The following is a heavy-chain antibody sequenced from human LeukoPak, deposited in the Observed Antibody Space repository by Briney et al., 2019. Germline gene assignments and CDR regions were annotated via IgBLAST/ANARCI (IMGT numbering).Heavy chain of an antibody. CDR1: GASISGYY. D-gene: IGHD3-22*01. CDR2: VYYSGIT. J-gene: IGHJ4*02. V-gene: IGHV4-59*01. Sequence: PSETLSLTCSVSGASISGYYYNWIRQPPGKGLEWIGYVYYSGITNFNPSLKSRVTMSVDTSKNQFSLKVSSVTAADTAVYYCARVLLSSGYSTWGQGTLVTASS. CDR3: ARVLLSSGYST.